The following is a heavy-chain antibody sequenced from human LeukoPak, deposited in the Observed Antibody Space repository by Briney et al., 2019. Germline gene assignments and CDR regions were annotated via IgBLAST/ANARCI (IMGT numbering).Heavy chain of an antibody. J-gene: IGHJ6*03. Sequence: SETLSLTCTVSGGSISSYYWSWIRQPPGKGLEWIGYIYYSGSTNYNPSLKSRVTISVDTSKNQFSLKLSSVTAADTAVYYCARAVTYYYYYMDVWGKGTTVTVSS. CDR2: IYYSGST. V-gene: IGHV4-59*01. CDR3: ARAVTYYYYYMDV. D-gene: IGHD4-11*01. CDR1: GGSISSYY.